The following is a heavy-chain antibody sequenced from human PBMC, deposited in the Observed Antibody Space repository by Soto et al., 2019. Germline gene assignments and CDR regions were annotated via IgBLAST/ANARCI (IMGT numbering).Heavy chain of an antibody. D-gene: IGHD5-12*01. CDR2: IKADGTEK. J-gene: IGHJ6*02. CDR3: VTAVRGYNANGDL. Sequence: GGSLRLSCVGSGFTFSSYWMGWVRQTPGKGLEWVATIKADGTEKYYVDSVKGRFTFSRDNAKTSVYLEMNSLRAEDTAVYYCVTAVRGYNANGDLWGQGTTVTVSS. CDR1: GFTFSSYW. V-gene: IGHV3-7*03.